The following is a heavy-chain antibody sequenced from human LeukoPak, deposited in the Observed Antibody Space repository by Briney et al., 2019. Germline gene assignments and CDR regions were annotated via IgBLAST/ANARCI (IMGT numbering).Heavy chain of an antibody. CDR2: INPNSGDT. V-gene: IGHV1-2*02. J-gene: IGHJ4*02. CDR3: ARTNYGSGSLDY. CDR1: GYTFTGYY. D-gene: IGHD3-10*01. Sequence: ASVKVSCKASGYTFTGYYMHWVRQAPGQGLEWMGWINPNSGDTNYAQKFQGRVTMTRDTSISTAYMELSRLRSDDTAVYYCARTNYGSGSLDYWGQGTLVTVSS.